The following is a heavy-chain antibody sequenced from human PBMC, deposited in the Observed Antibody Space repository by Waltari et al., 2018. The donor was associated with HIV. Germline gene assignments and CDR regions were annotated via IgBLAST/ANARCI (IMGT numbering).Heavy chain of an antibody. CDR3: ARDRCGTPSCPYYYGSDV. CDR1: GFRFSDYF. V-gene: IGHV3-11*04. CDR2: VVSTGTNT. D-gene: IGHD1-7*01. J-gene: IGHJ6*02. Sequence: QVQLVVSGGGVVKPGGSVRLSCEASGFRFSDYFLSWFRQIPGKRPEWLAYVVSTGTNTHYADSVKGRFTISRDNAKNSLYLQMNSLRTDDAGVYYCARDRCGTPSCPYYYGSDVWGPGTAVTVSS.